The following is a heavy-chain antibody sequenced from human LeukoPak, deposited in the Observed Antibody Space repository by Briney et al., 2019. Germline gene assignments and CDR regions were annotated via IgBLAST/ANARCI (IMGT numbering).Heavy chain of an antibody. CDR1: GGSISSGDYY. CDR2: IYYSGST. D-gene: IGHD2-8*01. V-gene: IGHV4-30-4*08. CDR3: ARSGYCTNGVCFNFDY. J-gene: IGHJ4*02. Sequence: SETLSLTCTVSGGSISSGDYYWSWIRQPPGKGLEWIGYIYYSGSTYYNPSLKSRVTISVDTSKNQFSLKLSSVTAADTAVYYCARSGYCTNGVCFNFDYWGQGTLVTVSS.